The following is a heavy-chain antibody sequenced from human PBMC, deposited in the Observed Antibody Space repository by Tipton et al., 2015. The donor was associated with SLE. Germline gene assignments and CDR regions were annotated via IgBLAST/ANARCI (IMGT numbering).Heavy chain of an antibody. Sequence: TLSLTCTVSGGSISSSSYYWGWIRQPPGKGLEWIGGIYYSGSTYYNPSLKSRVTISVDTSKNQFSLKLSSVTAADTAVYYCARGRWYFDLWGRGTLVTVSS. V-gene: IGHV4-39*07. CDR2: IYYSGST. CDR1: GGSISSSSYY. J-gene: IGHJ2*01. CDR3: ARGRWYFDL.